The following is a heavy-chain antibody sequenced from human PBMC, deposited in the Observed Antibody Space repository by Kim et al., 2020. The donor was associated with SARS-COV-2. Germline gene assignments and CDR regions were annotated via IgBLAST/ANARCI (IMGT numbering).Heavy chain of an antibody. D-gene: IGHD3-22*01. CDR3: ARRRDSSGYFDY. Sequence: SETLSLTCTVSGGSISSGGYYWSWIRQHPGKGLEWIGYIYYSGSTYYNPSLKSRVTISVDTSKNQFSLKLSSVTAADTAVYYCARRRDSSGYFDYWGQGTLVTVSS. CDR2: IYYSGST. J-gene: IGHJ4*02. V-gene: IGHV4-31*03. CDR1: GGSISSGGYY.